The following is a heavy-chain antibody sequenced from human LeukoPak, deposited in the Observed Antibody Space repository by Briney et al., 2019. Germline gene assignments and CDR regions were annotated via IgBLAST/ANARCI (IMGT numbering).Heavy chain of an antibody. J-gene: IGHJ4*02. D-gene: IGHD6-13*01. V-gene: IGHV3-53*01. Sequence: GGSLRLSCAASGFTVITNDMTWVRQAPGKGLEWVSVLYSDGNTKYADSVQGRFTISRDNAKNTLYLQMNSLRAEDTAVYYCTRDYSSCPDYWGQGTLVTVSS. CDR3: TRDYSSCPDY. CDR2: LYSDGNT. CDR1: GFTVITND.